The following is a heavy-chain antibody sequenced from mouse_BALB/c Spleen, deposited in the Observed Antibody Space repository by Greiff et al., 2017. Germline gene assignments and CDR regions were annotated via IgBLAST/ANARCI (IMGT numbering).Heavy chain of an antibody. J-gene: IGHJ3*01. D-gene: IGHD2-1*01. CDR3: ARQDGNHEGCAY. CDR2: ISSGGSYT. CDR1: GFTFSSYG. V-gene: IGHV5-6*02. Sequence: EVMLVESGGDLVKPGGSLKLSCAASGFTFSSYGMSWVRQTPDKRLEWVATISSGGSYTYYPDSVKGRFTISRDNAKNTLYLQMCSLKSEDTAMYYCARQDGNHEGCAYWGQETLVTVSA.